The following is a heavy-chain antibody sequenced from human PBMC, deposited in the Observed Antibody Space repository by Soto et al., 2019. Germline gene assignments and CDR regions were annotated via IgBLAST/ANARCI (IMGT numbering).Heavy chain of an antibody. J-gene: IGHJ6*02. Sequence: RESLKISCKGSGYSFTNYWIGWVRQMPGKGLEWMGIIYPGDSDTRYSPSFQGQVTISADKSISTAYLQWSSLKASDTAMYYCARSWYSSSWSRGYYYYGMDVWGQGTTVTVSS. V-gene: IGHV5-51*01. CDR2: IYPGDSDT. CDR1: GYSFTNYW. D-gene: IGHD6-13*01. CDR3: ARSWYSSSWSRGYYYYGMDV.